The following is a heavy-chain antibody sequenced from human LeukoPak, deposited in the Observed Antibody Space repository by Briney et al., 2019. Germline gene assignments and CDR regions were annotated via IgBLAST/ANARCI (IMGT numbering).Heavy chain of an antibody. D-gene: IGHD3-3*01. Sequence: GASVKVSCKASGYTFTSYDINWVRQATGQGLEWMGWMNPNSGNTGYAQKLQGRVTMTRNTSISTAYMELSSLRPEDTAVYYCARMFGADDFWSGYFTGYYYYYYMDVWGKGTTVTVSS. CDR3: ARMFGADDFWSGYFTGYYYYYYMDV. J-gene: IGHJ6*03. CDR2: MNPNSGNT. CDR1: GYTFTSYD. V-gene: IGHV1-8*01.